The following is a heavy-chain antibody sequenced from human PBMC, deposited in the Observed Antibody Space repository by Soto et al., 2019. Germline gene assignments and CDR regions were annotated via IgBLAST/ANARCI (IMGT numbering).Heavy chain of an antibody. CDR2: IYYSGST. D-gene: IGHD1-1*01. V-gene: IGHV4-59*08. Sequence: SETLSLTCTVSGASITTYYWSWFRQPPGKGLEWIGYIYYSGSTNYNPSLKSRVTISVDTSKNQFSLKLSSVTAADTAVYYCARRYGYSFDYWGQGTLVTVSS. CDR3: ARRYGYSFDY. J-gene: IGHJ4*02. CDR1: GASITTYY.